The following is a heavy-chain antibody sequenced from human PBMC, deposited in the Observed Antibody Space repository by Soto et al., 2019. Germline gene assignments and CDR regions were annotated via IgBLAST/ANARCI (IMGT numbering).Heavy chain of an antibody. Sequence: QVQLVQSGAEVKKPGASVKVSCKASGYTFTSYGISWVRLAPGQGLEWMGWISAYNGNTNYAQKLQGRVTMTTDTSTSTAYMELRSLTSDDTAVYYCARDPIAAHPMYYYYGMDVWGQGTTVTVSS. J-gene: IGHJ6*02. CDR2: ISAYNGNT. CDR1: GYTFTSYG. CDR3: ARDPIAAHPMYYYYGMDV. V-gene: IGHV1-18*01. D-gene: IGHD6-25*01.